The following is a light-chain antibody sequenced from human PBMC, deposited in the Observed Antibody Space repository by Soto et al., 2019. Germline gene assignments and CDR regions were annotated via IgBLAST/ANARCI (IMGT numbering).Light chain of an antibody. V-gene: IGKV3-20*01. Sequence: EIVMTQSPATLSVSPGERATLSCRASQSVSSSYLAWYKQKPGQAPRLLIYGASSRATGIPDRFSGSGSGTDFTLTISRLEPEDFAVYYCQQYGSSITFGQGTRLEI. CDR1: QSVSSSY. J-gene: IGKJ5*01. CDR3: QQYGSSIT. CDR2: GAS.